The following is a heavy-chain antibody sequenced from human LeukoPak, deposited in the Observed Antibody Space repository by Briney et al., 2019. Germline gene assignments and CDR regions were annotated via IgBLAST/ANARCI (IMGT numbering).Heavy chain of an antibody. D-gene: IGHD6-13*01. J-gene: IGHJ5*02. CDR2: ISSSSSYI. CDR1: GFTFSSYS. V-gene: IGHV3-21*01. CDR3: ARDFSSSWYGEDWFDP. Sequence: GGSLRLSCAASGFTFSSYSMSWVRQAPGKGLEWVSSISSSSSYIYYADSVKGRFTISRDNAKNSLYLQMNSLRAEDTAVYYCARDFSSSWYGEDWFDPWGQGTLVTVSS.